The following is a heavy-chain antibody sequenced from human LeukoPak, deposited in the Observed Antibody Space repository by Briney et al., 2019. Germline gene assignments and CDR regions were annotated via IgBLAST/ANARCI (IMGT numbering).Heavy chain of an antibody. CDR2: INNSGNI. V-gene: IGHV4-34*01. CDR3: ASMVRERHSFDI. CDR1: GGSFSAYY. J-gene: IGHJ3*02. Sequence: SETLSLTCAVYGGSFSAYYWSWLRRPPGKGLEWVAEINNSGNINYNPSLESRVTLSVDTSKRQFSLKLRSVTAADTAVYFWASMVRERHSFDIWGQGTGVTVSS. D-gene: IGHD3-10*01.